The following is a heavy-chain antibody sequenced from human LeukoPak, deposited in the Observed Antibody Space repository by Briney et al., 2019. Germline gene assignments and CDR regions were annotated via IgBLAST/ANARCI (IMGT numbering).Heavy chain of an antibody. J-gene: IGHJ6*03. V-gene: IGHV4-4*02. CDR2: IYHSGST. CDR3: ARERVVAATRYYYYYMDV. D-gene: IGHD2-15*01. Sequence: PSETLSLTCAVSGGSISSSNWWSWVRQPPGKGLEWIGEIYHSGSTNYNPSLKSRVTISVDKSKDQFSLKLSSVTAADTAVYYCARERVVAATRYYYYYMDVWGKGTTVTISS. CDR1: GGSISSSNW.